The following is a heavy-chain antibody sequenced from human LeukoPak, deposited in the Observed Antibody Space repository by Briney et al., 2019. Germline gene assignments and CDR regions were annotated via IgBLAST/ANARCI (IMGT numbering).Heavy chain of an antibody. CDR3: ARTPTTVPNLDAFDI. V-gene: IGHV4-59*08. CDR2: IYGSGST. J-gene: IGHJ3*02. D-gene: IGHD4-11*01. CDR1: GDSLSSHY. Sequence: SETLSLTCTVSGDSLSSHYWSWIRQPPGKGLEWIGYIYGSGSTHYDPSLRSRVTISEDTSKNQFSLKLTSVTAADTAVYYCARTPTTVPNLDAFDIWGQGTMVTVSS.